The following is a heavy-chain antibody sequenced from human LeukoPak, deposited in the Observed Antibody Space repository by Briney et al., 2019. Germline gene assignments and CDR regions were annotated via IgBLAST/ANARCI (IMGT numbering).Heavy chain of an antibody. Sequence: GGSLRLSCAASGFTFSSYAMHWVRQAPGKGLEWVAVISYDGSNKYYADSVKGRFTISRDNSKNTLYLQMNSLRAEDTAVCYCARRHFQGSSPTTVDYWGQGTLVTVSS. CDR2: ISYDGSNK. V-gene: IGHV3-30*04. CDR3: ARRHFQGSSPTTVDY. J-gene: IGHJ4*02. D-gene: IGHD6-13*01. CDR1: GFTFSSYA.